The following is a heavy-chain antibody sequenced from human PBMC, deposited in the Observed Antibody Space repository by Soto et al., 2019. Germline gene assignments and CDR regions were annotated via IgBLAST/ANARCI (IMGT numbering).Heavy chain of an antibody. D-gene: IGHD6-19*01. Sequence: ASVKVSCKASGYTFTSYYMHWVRQAPGQGLEWMGIINPSGGSTSYAQKFQGRVTMTRDTSTSTVYMELSSLRSEDTAVYYCARDTMVGSGWYGAEGYWGQGTLVTVSS. V-gene: IGHV1-46*03. CDR2: INPSGGST. CDR3: ARDTMVGSGWYGAEGY. J-gene: IGHJ4*02. CDR1: GYTFTSYY.